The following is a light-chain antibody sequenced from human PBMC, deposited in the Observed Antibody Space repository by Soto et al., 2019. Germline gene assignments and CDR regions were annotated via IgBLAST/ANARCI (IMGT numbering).Light chain of an antibody. CDR1: HGISTY. V-gene: IGKV1-27*01. CDR2: AAS. Sequence: DIQMTHSPPSLSASVGVRVPINCRASHGISTYLAWYHQKPGKGPKLLIYAASTLQSGDPSRFSGSGSGTDFTLTISSLQPEDVATYYCQKYNSAPPTFGPWTKVDIK. CDR3: QKYNSAPPT. J-gene: IGKJ3*01.